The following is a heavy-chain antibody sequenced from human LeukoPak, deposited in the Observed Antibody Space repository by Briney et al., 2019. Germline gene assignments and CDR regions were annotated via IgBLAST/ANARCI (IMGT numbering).Heavy chain of an antibody. CDR2: IYSADNT. D-gene: IGHD2/OR15-2a*01. V-gene: IGHV3-66*01. J-gene: IGHJ4*02. CDR3: ASRVVLASTKSGFDY. CDR1: GFTVSGNY. Sequence: GGSLRLSCAASGFTVSGNYMSWVRQAPGKGLEWVSIIYSADNTYYADSVKGRFTIPRDNSKNTLYLQMNSLRAEDTAVYFCASRVVLASTKSGFDYWGQGTLVTVSS.